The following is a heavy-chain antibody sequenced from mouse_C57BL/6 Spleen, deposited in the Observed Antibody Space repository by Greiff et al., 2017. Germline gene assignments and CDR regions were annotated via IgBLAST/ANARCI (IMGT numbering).Heavy chain of an antibody. CDR3: ARRNTAQVYFGD. CDR1: GYAFSSYW. D-gene: IGHD3-2*02. Sequence: VKLMESGAELVKPGASVKISCKASGYAFSSYWMNWVKQRPGKGLEWIGQFYPGDGDTNYNGKFKGKATLTADKSSSTAYRQLSSLTSEDAAVYFCARRNTAQVYFGDWGQGTTLTVSS. V-gene: IGHV1-80*01. J-gene: IGHJ2*01. CDR2: FYPGDGDT.